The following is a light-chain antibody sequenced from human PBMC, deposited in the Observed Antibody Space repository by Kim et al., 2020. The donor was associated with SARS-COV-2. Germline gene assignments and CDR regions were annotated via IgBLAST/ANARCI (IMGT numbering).Light chain of an antibody. Sequence: QRFTIYCSGSSSNVESNYVYWYQRFPGTAPKLLIFRNEQRPSGVPDRFSASKSGTSASLTISELRSEDEAEYHCATWDDSVSASVFGTGTKVTVL. CDR2: RNE. CDR1: SSNVESNY. CDR3: ATWDDSVSASV. V-gene: IGLV1-47*01. J-gene: IGLJ1*01.